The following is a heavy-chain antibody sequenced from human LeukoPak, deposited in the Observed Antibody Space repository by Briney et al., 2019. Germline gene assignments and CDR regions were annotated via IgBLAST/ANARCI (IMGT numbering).Heavy chain of an antibody. V-gene: IGHV4-39*07. Sequence: SETLSLTCTVSGGSISSSSYYWGWIRQPPGKGLEWIGSIYYSGSTYYNPSLKSRVTISADTSKNQFSLKLSSVTAADTAVYYCARQYPRRRTDAFDIWGQGAMVTVSS. J-gene: IGHJ3*02. D-gene: IGHD2-2*01. CDR2: IYYSGST. CDR1: GGSISSSSYY. CDR3: ARQYPRRRTDAFDI.